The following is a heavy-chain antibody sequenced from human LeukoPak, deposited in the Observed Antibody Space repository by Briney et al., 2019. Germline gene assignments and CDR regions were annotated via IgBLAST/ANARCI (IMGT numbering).Heavy chain of an antibody. D-gene: IGHD6-13*01. Sequence: SETLSLTCAIYGGSFSGYFWSWFRQPPGKGLEWIGEINRSGSTNYNSSLSLKSRVTISVDTSKNQFSLKLSSVTAADTAVYYCAVTDGIAAAGNWGQGTLVTVSS. V-gene: IGHV4-34*01. CDR3: AVTDGIAAAGN. CDR2: INRSGST. J-gene: IGHJ4*02. CDR1: GGSFSGYF.